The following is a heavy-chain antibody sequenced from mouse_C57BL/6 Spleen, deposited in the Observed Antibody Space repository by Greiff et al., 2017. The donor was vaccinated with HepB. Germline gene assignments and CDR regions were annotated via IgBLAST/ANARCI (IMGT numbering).Heavy chain of an antibody. CDR2: ISSGSSTI. CDR1: GFTFSDYG. J-gene: IGHJ1*03. Sequence: DVKLVESGGGLVKPGGSLKLSCAASGFTFSDYGMHWVRQAPEKGLEWVAYISSGSSTIYYADTVKGRFTISRDNAKNTLFLQMTSLRSEDTAMYYCARPGYYGSLWYFDVWGTGTTVTVSS. CDR3: ARPGYYGSLWYFDV. D-gene: IGHD1-1*01. V-gene: IGHV5-17*01.